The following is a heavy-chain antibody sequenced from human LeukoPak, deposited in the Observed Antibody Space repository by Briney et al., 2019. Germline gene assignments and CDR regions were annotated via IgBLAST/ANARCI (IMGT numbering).Heavy chain of an antibody. J-gene: IGHJ4*02. Sequence: PGGSLRLSCTASGFTFGDYAMSWFRQAPGKGVEWVGFIRRKAYGGTTEYAASVKGRFTISRDDSKSIAYLQMNSLKTEDTAVYYCTRYKPFYYDSSGFAGHWGQGTLVTVSS. CDR1: GFTFGDYA. V-gene: IGHV3-49*03. D-gene: IGHD3-22*01. CDR3: TRYKPFYYDSSGFAGH. CDR2: IRRKAYGGTT.